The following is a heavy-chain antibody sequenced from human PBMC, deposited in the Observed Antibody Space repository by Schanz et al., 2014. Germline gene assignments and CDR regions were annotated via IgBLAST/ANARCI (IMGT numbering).Heavy chain of an antibody. D-gene: IGHD1-1*01. CDR1: GFGFSSYS. J-gene: IGHJ4*02. V-gene: IGHV3-48*04. CDR3: ARDRRNADLDY. CDR2: ISGSSRTI. Sequence: EVQLVESGGGLIQPGGSLRLSCAASGFGFSSYSMNWVRQAPGKGLEWVSYISGSSRTIYYADSMKGRFTVSRDNAKNSLYLLMNSLRAEDTAVCYCARDRRNADLDYWGQGTLVTVSS.